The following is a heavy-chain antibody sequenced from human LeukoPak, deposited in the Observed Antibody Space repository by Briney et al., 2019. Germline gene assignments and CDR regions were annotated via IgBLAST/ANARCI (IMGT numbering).Heavy chain of an antibody. V-gene: IGHV3-23*01. CDR2: ISGSGGST. D-gene: IGHD3-3*01. CDR3: AKDRDFWSGYSGNWFDP. CDR1: GFTFSSYA. Sequence: GGSLRLSCAASGFTFSSYAMSWVRQAPGKGLEWVSAISGSGGSTYYADSVKGRFTISRDNSKNTLYLQMNSLRAEDTAVYYCAKDRDFWSGYSGNWFDPWGQGTLVTVSS. J-gene: IGHJ5*02.